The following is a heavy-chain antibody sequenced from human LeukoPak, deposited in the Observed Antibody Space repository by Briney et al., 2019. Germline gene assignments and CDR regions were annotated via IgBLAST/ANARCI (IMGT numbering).Heavy chain of an antibody. J-gene: IGHJ4*02. Sequence: ASVKVSCKASGGTFSSYAISWVRQATGQGLEWMGWMNPNSGNTGYAQKFQGRVTITRNTSISTAYMELSSLRSEDTAVYYCARGIGGNSLPDYWGQGTLVTVSS. D-gene: IGHD4-23*01. CDR2: MNPNSGNT. CDR1: GGTFSSYA. V-gene: IGHV1-8*03. CDR3: ARGIGGNSLPDY.